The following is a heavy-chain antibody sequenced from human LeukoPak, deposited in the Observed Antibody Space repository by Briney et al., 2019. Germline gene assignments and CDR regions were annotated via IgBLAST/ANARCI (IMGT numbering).Heavy chain of an antibody. CDR3: AKDVRVGATHLFDY. D-gene: IGHD1-26*01. V-gene: IGHV3-23*01. CDR1: GFAFSTYP. J-gene: IGHJ4*02. Sequence: GGSLRLSCVASGFAFSTYPMRWVRQAPGKGREWVSSIGGSGGSTYYADSVKGRFTISRDNSKNTLYLQMNSLRAEDTAVYYCAKDVRVGATHLFDYWGQGTLVTVSS. CDR2: IGGSGGST.